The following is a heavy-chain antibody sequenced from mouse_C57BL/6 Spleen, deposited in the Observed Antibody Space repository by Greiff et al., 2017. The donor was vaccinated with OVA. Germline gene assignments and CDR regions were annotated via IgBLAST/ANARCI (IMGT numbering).Heavy chain of an antibody. CDR3: ARGGLLEAMDY. Sequence: QVQLQQPGAELVRPGTSVKLSCKASGYPFTSYWMHWVKQRPGQGLEWIGVIDPSDSNTNYNQQLKGKSTWTVDKSSSTAYMQLRSLTSEDSAVYYCARGGLLEAMDYWGQGTSVTVSS. V-gene: IGHV1-59*01. CDR1: GYPFTSYW. D-gene: IGHD2-3*01. CDR2: IDPSDSNT. J-gene: IGHJ4*01.